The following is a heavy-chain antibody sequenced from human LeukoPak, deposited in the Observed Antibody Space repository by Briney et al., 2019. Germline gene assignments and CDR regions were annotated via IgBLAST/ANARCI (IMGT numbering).Heavy chain of an antibody. CDR2: IYYSGST. D-gene: IGHD6-13*01. CDR1: GGSINGYY. CDR3: ARLHFAAAEEFDP. J-gene: IGHJ5*02. V-gene: IGHV4-59*08. Sequence: SETLSLTCTVSGGSINGYYWSWIRQPPGKGLEGIGYIYYSGSTNYNPSLKSRVTISVDTSKNQLSLNLSSVTAADPAVYYCARLHFAAAEEFDPWGQGTLVTVSS.